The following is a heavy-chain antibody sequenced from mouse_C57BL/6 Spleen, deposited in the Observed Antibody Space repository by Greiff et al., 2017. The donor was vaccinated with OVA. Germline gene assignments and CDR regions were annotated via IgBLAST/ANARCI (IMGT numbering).Heavy chain of an antibody. Sequence: QVQLQQPGAELVRPGSSVKLSCKASGYTFTSYWMDWVKQRPGQGLEWIGNIYPSDSETHYNQKFKDKATLTVDKSSSTAYMQLSSLTSEDSAVYYCERDGSSSYWYFDVWGTGTTVTVSS. CDR2: IYPSDSET. D-gene: IGHD1-1*01. J-gene: IGHJ1*03. V-gene: IGHV1-61*01. CDR3: ERDGSSSYWYFDV. CDR1: GYTFTSYW.